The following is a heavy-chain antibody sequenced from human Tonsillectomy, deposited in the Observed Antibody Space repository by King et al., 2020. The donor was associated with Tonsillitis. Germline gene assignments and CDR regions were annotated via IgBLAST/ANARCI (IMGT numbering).Heavy chain of an antibody. J-gene: IGHJ4*02. CDR2: MNPNSGNT. V-gene: IGHV1-8*01. CDR3: ASACGRGLQRLCDY. CDR1: GYTFTNYD. D-gene: IGHD5-24*01. Sequence: QLVQSGAEVKKPGASVKVSCKASGYTFTNYDINWVRQATGQGLEWMGWMNPNSGNTGYAQKFQGRVTMTRNTSISTAYMELSSLRSEDTAVYYCASACGRGLQRLCDYWGEGALVIVSS.